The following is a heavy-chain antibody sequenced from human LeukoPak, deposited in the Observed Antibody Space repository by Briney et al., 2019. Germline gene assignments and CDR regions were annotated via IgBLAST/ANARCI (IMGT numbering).Heavy chain of an antibody. V-gene: IGHV3-23*01. CDR3: AREPSTIPGAFHI. CDR2: ISGSGGDT. J-gene: IGHJ3*02. Sequence: GGSLRLSCAASGFTFSSYAMSWVRQAPGKGLQWVSAISGSGGDTYYADSVKGRFTISRDNSKNTLYLQMNSLRAEDTAVYYCAREPSTIPGAFHIWGQGTMITVSS. D-gene: IGHD5/OR15-5a*01. CDR1: GFTFSSYA.